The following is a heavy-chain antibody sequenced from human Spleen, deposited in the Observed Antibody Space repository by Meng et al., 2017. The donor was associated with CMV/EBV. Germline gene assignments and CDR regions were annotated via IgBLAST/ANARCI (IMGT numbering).Heavy chain of an antibody. CDR1: GFNFDDYA. CDR2: ISVNSGDI. V-gene: IGHV3-9*01. Sequence: SLKISCAASGFNFDDYAMHWDRQTPGKGLEWVSGISVNSGDIGYADSAKGRSTISRDNAKKSLYWQMNSLRPEDASLYYCAKDGNRGCYLRYYYGMDVWGQGTTVTVSS. D-gene: IGHD1-26*01. CDR3: AKDGNRGCYLRYYYGMDV. J-gene: IGHJ6*02.